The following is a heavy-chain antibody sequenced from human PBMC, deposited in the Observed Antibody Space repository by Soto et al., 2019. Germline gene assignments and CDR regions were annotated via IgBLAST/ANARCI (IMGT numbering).Heavy chain of an antibody. V-gene: IGHV3-53*01. J-gene: IGHJ4*02. D-gene: IGHD6-6*01. CDR3: ARGSYSSSSADS. Sequence: GGSLRLSCAASGFTVSSSYMSWVRQAPGKGLEWVSIIYSGVKTYYADSVRGRFTISRDNSKNTLYLQMNSLRAEDTAVYYCARGSYSSSSADSWGQGTLVTFSS. CDR1: GFTVSSSY. CDR2: IYSGVKT.